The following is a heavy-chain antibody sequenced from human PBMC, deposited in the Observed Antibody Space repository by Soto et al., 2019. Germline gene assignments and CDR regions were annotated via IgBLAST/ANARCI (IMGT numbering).Heavy chain of an antibody. CDR3: AHRPRGFSYYFDY. D-gene: IGHD3-10*01. Sequence: QITLKESGPTLVKPTQTLTLTCTFSGFSLTTRGVGVGWIRQPPGKALEWLALIYWDDDEGYSPSLKSRLTSTKDTSKNQVVLTTTNMDPVDTATYYCAHRPRGFSYYFDYWGQGTLVTVSS. CDR1: GFSLTTRGVG. V-gene: IGHV2-5*02. CDR2: IYWDDDE. J-gene: IGHJ4*02.